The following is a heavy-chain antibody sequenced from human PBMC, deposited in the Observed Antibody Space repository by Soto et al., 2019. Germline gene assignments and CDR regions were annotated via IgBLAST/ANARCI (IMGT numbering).Heavy chain of an antibody. CDR2: IIPILGIA. Sequence: QVQLVQSGAEVKKPGSSVKVSCKASGGTFSSYTISWVRQAPGQGLEWMGRIIPILGIANYAQKFQGRGTITADKSTSTAYMELSSLRSEDTAVYYCARDYSGYDSGAFDIWGQGTMVTVSS. D-gene: IGHD5-12*01. CDR3: ARDYSGYDSGAFDI. CDR1: GGTFSSYT. V-gene: IGHV1-69*02. J-gene: IGHJ3*02.